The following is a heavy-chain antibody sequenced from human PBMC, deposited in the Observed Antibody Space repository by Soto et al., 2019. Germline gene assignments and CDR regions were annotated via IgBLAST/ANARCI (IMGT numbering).Heavy chain of an antibody. CDR2: ISYDGSNK. D-gene: IGHD1-26*01. CDR1: GFTFSSYA. Sequence: GGSLRLSCAASGFTFSSYAMHWVRQAPGKGLEWVAVISYDGSNKYYADSVKGRFTISRDNSKNTLYLQMNSLRAEDTAVYYCARDVGWHYWGQGTLVTVSS. J-gene: IGHJ4*02. CDR3: ARDVGWHY. V-gene: IGHV3-30-3*01.